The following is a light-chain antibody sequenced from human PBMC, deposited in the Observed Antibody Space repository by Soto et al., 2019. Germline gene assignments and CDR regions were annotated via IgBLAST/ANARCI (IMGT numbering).Light chain of an antibody. J-gene: IGLJ1*01. CDR3: SSYTTSATYV. V-gene: IGLV2-14*01. Sequence: QSVLTQPASVSGSPGQSITISCTGTTNDVGGYNYVSWYQLHPGKAPKLIIFEVTKRPSGISYRFSGSKSGNTASLTISGLQAEDEADYSCSSYTTSATYVFGTGTKLTVL. CDR2: EVT. CDR1: TNDVGGYNY.